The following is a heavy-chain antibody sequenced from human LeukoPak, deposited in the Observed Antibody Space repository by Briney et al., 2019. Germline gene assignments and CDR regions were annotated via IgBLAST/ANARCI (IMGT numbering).Heavy chain of an antibody. CDR1: GFTFSSYS. V-gene: IGHV3-48*01. Sequence: GGSLRLSCAASGFTFSSYSMNWVRQAPGKGLEWVSYIGSSSSTIYYADSVKGRFTISRDNAKNSLYLQMNSLRAEDTAVYYCARDPLVATAFGYWGQGTLVTVSS. D-gene: IGHD5-12*01. CDR2: IGSSSSTI. CDR3: ARDPLVATAFGY. J-gene: IGHJ4*02.